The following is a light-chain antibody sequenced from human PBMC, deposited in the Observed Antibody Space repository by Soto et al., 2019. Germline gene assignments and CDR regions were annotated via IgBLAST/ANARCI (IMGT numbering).Light chain of an antibody. CDR3: ATWDDSLNGYV. V-gene: IGLV1-44*01. CDR2: STN. J-gene: IGLJ1*01. Sequence: QSVLTQPPSTSGTPGQRVTISCSGSSSSIGSNSVNWYQHLPGTAPKLLIFSTNQRPSGVPGRFSGSKSDTSASLAISGLQSEDEADYYCATWDDSLNGYVFGTGTKLTVL. CDR1: SSSIGSNS.